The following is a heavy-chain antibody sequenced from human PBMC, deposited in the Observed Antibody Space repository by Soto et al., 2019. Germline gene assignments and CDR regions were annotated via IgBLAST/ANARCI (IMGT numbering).Heavy chain of an antibody. Sequence: QVQLVESGGGVVQPGRSLRLSCAASGFTFSSYGMHWVRQSPGKGLEWLAVIWYDGSNKYYPDSVTVRFTLSGENSKNTLYLQMNSLRAEDTAVYYCARDIAAAGTSYYYYGMDVWGQGTTVTVSS. J-gene: IGHJ6*02. CDR3: ARDIAAAGTSYYYYGMDV. D-gene: IGHD6-13*01. V-gene: IGHV3-33*01. CDR1: GFTFSSYG. CDR2: IWYDGSNK.